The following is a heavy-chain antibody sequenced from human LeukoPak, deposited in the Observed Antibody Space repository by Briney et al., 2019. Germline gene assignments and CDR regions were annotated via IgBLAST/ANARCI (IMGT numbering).Heavy chain of an antibody. CDR2: INHSGRT. CDR1: GGSFSGYY. Sequence: SETLSLTCAVYGGSFSGYYWSWIRQPPGKGLEWIGEINHSGRTNYSPSLESRLTLSVDTSKNQFSLKLSSVTAADTAVYYCATRGTRGYSYGPRVYFDYWGQGTLVTVSS. D-gene: IGHD5-18*01. CDR3: ATRGTRGYSYGPRVYFDY. V-gene: IGHV4-34*01. J-gene: IGHJ4*02.